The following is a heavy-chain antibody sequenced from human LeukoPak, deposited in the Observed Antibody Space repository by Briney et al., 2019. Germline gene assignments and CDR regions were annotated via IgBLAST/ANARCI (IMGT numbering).Heavy chain of an antibody. CDR2: INHSGST. J-gene: IGHJ4*02. D-gene: IGHD2-21*01. V-gene: IGHV4-34*01. CDR1: GGSFSGYY. Sequence: SETLSLTCAVYGGSFSGYYWSWIRQPPGKGLEWIGEINHSGSTNYNPSLKSRVTISVDTSKNQFSLKLSSVTAADTAVYYCARVLLFSFDYWGQGTLVTVSS. CDR3: ARVLLFSFDY.